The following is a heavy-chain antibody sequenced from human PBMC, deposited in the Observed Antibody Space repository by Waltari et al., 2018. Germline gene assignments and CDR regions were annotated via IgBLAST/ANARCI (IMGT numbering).Heavy chain of an antibody. CDR3: ARSSMSYYYMDV. Sequence: QVQLQQWGAGLLKPSETLSLTCAVYGGSFSGYYWSWIRQPPGKGLEWIGEINHSGSTNYNPSLKSRVTISVDTSKNQFSLKLSSVTAADTAVYYCARSSMSYYYMDVWGKGTTVTVPS. J-gene: IGHJ6*03. V-gene: IGHV4-34*01. CDR1: GGSFSGYY. CDR2: INHSGST. D-gene: IGHD6-6*01.